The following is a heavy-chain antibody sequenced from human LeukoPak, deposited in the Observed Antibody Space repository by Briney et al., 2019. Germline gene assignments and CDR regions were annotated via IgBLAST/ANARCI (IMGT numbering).Heavy chain of an antibody. CDR2: IYHSGST. D-gene: IGHD3-9*01. J-gene: IGHJ4*02. CDR1: GYSISSGYY. CDR3: ARHGSYDILTGYYTLDY. V-gene: IGHV4-38-2*01. Sequence: PSETLSLTCAVSGYSISSGYYWGWIRQPPGKGLEWIGRIYHSGSTYYNPSLKSRVTISVDTSKNQFSLKLSSVTAADTAVYYCARHGSYDILTGYYTLDYWGQGTLVTVSS.